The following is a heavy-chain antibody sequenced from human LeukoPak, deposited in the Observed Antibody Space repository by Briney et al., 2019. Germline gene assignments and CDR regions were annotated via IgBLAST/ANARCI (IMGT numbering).Heavy chain of an antibody. CDR1: GYTFTGYY. CDR2: INPNSGGT. D-gene: IGHD5-12*01. J-gene: IGHJ5*02. V-gene: IGHV1-2*02. Sequence: ASVKVSCKASGYTFTGYYMHWVRQAPGQGLEWMGWINPNSGGTNYAQKFQGRVTMTRDTSISTAYMELSRLRSDDTAVYYCARALGSGYDRRNWFDPWGQGTLVTVSS. CDR3: ARALGSGYDRRNWFDP.